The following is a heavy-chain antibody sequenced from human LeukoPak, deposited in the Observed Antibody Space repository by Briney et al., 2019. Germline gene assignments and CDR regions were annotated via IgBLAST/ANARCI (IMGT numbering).Heavy chain of an antibody. Sequence: GAPVKVSCKASGYTFTSYGITWVRQAPGQGLEWMGWISAYNGNTNFAQQLQGRVTLTTDTSTTTAYMELRSLRSDDTAVYYCARVAGTTSDYWGQGTLVTVSS. V-gene: IGHV1-18*04. CDR1: GYTFTSYG. D-gene: IGHD1-1*01. CDR2: ISAYNGNT. J-gene: IGHJ4*02. CDR3: ARVAGTTSDY.